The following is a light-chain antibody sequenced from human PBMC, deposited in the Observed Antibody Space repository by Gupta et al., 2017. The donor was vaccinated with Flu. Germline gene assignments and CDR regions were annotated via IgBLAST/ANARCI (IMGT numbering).Light chain of an antibody. Sequence: DIQMTQSPSSLSASVGDRVTITCLASQSISSYLNWYQQKPGKAPKLLIYAASSLQSGVPSRFSGSGSGTDFTLTISSLQPEDFATYYCQQSYSIPDTFGGGTKVEIK. CDR1: QSISSY. J-gene: IGKJ4*01. CDR3: QQSYSIPDT. V-gene: IGKV1-39*01. CDR2: AAS.